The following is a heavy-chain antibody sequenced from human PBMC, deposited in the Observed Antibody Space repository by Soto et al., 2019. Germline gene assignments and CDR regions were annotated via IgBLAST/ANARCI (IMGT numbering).Heavy chain of an antibody. CDR3: ARGDRVADS. J-gene: IGHJ4*02. V-gene: IGHV3-11*05. CDR1: GFTFSATY. D-gene: IGHD5-12*01. Sequence: LRLSCAASGFTFSATYMSWIRQVPGKGLEWVSYISGSGSDTRYTDSVRGRFTISRDNAKNSLYLQMNSLKVEDTALYYCARGDRVADSWGPGTLVTVSS. CDR2: ISGSGSDT.